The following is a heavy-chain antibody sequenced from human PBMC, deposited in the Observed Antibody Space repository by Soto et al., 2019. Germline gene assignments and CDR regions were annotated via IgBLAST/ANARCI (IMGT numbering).Heavy chain of an antibody. CDR2: IDPNDSQT. V-gene: IGHV5-51*01. J-gene: IGHJ4*02. CDR1: GYSFSSSW. CDR3: ARMFGVSVSGTFYFDY. D-gene: IGHD6-19*01. Sequence: PGESLKISCQASGYSFSSSWIGWVRQMPGKGLEWMGIIDPNDSQTIYSPSFQGQVTISADKSIDTAYLQWSSLSAEDTAVYYCARMFGVSVSGTFYFDYWGQGTLVTVS.